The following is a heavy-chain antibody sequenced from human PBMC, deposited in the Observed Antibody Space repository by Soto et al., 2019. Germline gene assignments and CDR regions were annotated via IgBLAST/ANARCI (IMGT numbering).Heavy chain of an antibody. D-gene: IGHD3-22*01. V-gene: IGHV1-69*13. CDR1: GGTFSSYA. CDR2: IIPIFGTA. Sequence: SVKVSCKASGGTFSSYAISWVRQAPGQGLEWMGGIIPIFGTANCAQKFQGRVTITADESTSTAYMELSSLRSEDTAVYYCARVPPSPNSSGYYPWAFEIWGEGTMVTVSS. J-gene: IGHJ3*02. CDR3: ARVPPSPNSSGYYPWAFEI.